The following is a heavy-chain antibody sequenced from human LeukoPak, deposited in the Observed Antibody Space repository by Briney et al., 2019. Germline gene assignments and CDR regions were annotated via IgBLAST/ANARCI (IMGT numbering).Heavy chain of an antibody. CDR3: ARVSVGATRSYYYYYMDV. CDR2: ISAYNGNT. CDR1: GYTFTSYG. Sequence: ASVKASCKASGYTFTSYGISWVRQAPGQGLEWMGWISAYNGNTNYAQKLQGRVTMTTDTSTSTAYMELRSLRSNDTAVYDCARVSVGATRSYYYYYMDVWGKGTTVTVSS. D-gene: IGHD1-26*01. V-gene: IGHV1-18*01. J-gene: IGHJ6*03.